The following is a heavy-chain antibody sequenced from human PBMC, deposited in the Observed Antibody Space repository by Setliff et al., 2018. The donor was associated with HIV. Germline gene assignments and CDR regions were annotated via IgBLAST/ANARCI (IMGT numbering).Heavy chain of an antibody. V-gene: IGHV1-2*06. J-gene: IGHJ4*02. CDR2: IYPNTGGT. CDR3: ARDRGRYGDYRDFDY. D-gene: IGHD4-17*01. CDR1: GYTFTGYY. Sequence: ASVKVSCKASGYTFTGYYMHWVRQAPGQGLEWMGRIYPNTGGTDYAQKFQGRVTMTRDTSIRTAYMELRMLTSDDTAVYYCARDRGRYGDYRDFDYWGQGALVTVSS.